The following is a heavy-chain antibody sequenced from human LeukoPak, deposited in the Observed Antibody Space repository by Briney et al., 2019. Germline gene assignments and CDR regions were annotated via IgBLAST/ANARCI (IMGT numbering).Heavy chain of an antibody. CDR1: GFTFSTYA. CDR2: IHSDGSKK. Sequence: GGSLRLSCAAPGFTFSTYAMHWVRQAPGKGLEWVACIHSDGSKKYYADSVKGRFTISRDNSKNTLSLQMNSLRAEDTAVYYCAKEPTSRGYNDIDYWGQGTLVTVSS. J-gene: IGHJ4*02. CDR3: AKEPTSRGYNDIDY. D-gene: IGHD3-22*01. V-gene: IGHV3-30*02.